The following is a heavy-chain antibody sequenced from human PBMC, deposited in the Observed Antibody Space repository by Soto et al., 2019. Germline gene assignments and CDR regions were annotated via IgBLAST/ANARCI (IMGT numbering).Heavy chain of an antibody. Sequence: GGSLRLSYAASGFTFSSYSMNWVCQAPGKGLEWVSYISSSSSTVYYAESVKGRFTISRDNDKNSLYLQMNSLRDEDTTVYYCVRDVPAAMHYDYGMDVWGQGTTVTVSS. CDR3: VRDVPAAMHYDYGMDV. D-gene: IGHD2-2*01. CDR2: ISSSSSTV. CDR1: GFTFSSYS. J-gene: IGHJ6*02. V-gene: IGHV3-48*02.